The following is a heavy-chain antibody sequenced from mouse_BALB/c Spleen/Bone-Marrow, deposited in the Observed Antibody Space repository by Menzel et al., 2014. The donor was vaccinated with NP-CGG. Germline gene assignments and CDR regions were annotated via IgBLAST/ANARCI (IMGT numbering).Heavy chain of an antibody. CDR1: GFNIKDTY. D-gene: IGHD2-14*01. V-gene: IGHV14-3*02. Sequence: VHVKQSGAELVKPGASVKLSCTASGFNIKDTYMHWVKQRPEQGLEWIGRIDPASGNTKYDPKFQGKATITADTSSNTAYLQLSSLTSEDTAVYYCARGYDEGFAYWGQGTLVTVSA. CDR2: IDPASGNT. J-gene: IGHJ3*01. CDR3: ARGYDEGFAY.